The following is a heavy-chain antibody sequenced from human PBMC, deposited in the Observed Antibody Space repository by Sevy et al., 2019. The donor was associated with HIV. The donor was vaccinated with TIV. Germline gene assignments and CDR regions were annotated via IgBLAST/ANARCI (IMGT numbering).Heavy chain of an antibody. Sequence: GGSLRLSCAVSGFSFSDYYMSWIRQAPGKGLEWVSDISSRSTYIKYAASVKGRFTISRDNAKNSLSLQMNSLRADDTAVYYCARERNTYGQGYFDYWGQGTLVTVSS. V-gene: IGHV3-11*06. CDR1: GFSFSDYY. J-gene: IGHJ4*02. CDR3: ARERNTYGQGYFDY. D-gene: IGHD1-1*01. CDR2: ISSRSTYI.